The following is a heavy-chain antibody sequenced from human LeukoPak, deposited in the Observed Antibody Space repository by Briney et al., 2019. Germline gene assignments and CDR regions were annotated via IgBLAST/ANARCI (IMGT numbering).Heavy chain of an antibody. CDR2: IIPIFGTA. CDR3: ARDLYYDSSGYPQNYYYYYGMDV. D-gene: IGHD3-22*01. J-gene: IGHJ6*02. V-gene: IGHV1-69*15. Sequence: SVKVSCKASGGTFSSYALSWVRQAPGQGLEWMGRIIPIFGTANYAQKFQGRVTITADESTSTAYMELSSLRSEDTAVYYCARDLYYDSSGYPQNYYYYYGMDVWGQGTTVTVSS. CDR1: GGTFSSYA.